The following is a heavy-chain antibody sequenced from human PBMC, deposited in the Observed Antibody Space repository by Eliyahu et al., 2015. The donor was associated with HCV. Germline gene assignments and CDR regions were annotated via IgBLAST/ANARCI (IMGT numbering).Heavy chain of an antibody. CDR2: ISSSSSTNT. CDR3: ARSGKGYSYGGDDY. J-gene: IGHJ4*02. V-gene: IGHV3-11*06. CDR1: XXTFSXCY. Sequence: QVQLVESGGSLVKPGGSLRLSXAXSXXTFSXCYMSWIRQAXGKGLEWVSYISSSSSTNTNYADSVKGRFTISRDNAKNSLYLQMNSLRAEDTAVYYCARSGKGYSYGGDDYWGQGTLVTVSS. D-gene: IGHD5-18*01.